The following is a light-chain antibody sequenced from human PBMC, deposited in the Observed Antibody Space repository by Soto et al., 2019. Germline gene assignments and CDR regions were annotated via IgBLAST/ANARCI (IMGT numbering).Light chain of an antibody. V-gene: IGKV3-11*01. Sequence: EIVLTQSPATLSLSPGERATLSCRASQSVSYYLAWYQQKRGQAPRLLIYDASKRAPGTPARFSGSGSGTDFTLTISSLEPEDFAVDYCQQCSNWPPIAFGQGTRLEIK. CDR2: DAS. CDR3: QQCSNWPPIA. J-gene: IGKJ5*01. CDR1: QSVSYY.